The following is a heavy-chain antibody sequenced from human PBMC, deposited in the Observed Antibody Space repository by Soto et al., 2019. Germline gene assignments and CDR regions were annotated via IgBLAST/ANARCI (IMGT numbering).Heavy chain of an antibody. V-gene: IGHV4-30-2*01. D-gene: IGHD3-10*01. J-gene: IGHJ5*02. Sequence: SDTLSLTSTVSDGSISSSVSYWGWIRQPPGQGLEWIGYICHSGNTYYNPSLKSRVTTSLDRSKDQFSLNLSSVTAADTAVYYCARVWFGESSWFDPWGQGTLVTVS. CDR3: ARVWFGESSWFDP. CDR2: ICHSGNT. CDR1: DGSISSSVSY.